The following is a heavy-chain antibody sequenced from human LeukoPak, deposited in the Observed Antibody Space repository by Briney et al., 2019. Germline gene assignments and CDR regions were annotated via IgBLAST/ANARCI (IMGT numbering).Heavy chain of an antibody. D-gene: IGHD6-13*01. CDR3: ARGGFPAYGSRSMNWFDP. V-gene: IGHV4-34*01. Sequence: PSETLSLTCAVYGGSFSGYYWSWIRQPPGKGLEWIGEINHSGSTNYNPSLKSRVTISVDTSKNQFSLKLSSVTAADTAVYYCARGGFPAYGSRSMNWFDPWGQGTLVTVSS. J-gene: IGHJ5*02. CDR2: INHSGST. CDR1: GGSFSGYY.